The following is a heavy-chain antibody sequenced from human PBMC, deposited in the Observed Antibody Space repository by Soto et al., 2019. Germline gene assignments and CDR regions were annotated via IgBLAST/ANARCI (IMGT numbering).Heavy chain of an antibody. CDR1: GGSISSGGYY. V-gene: IGHV4-31*03. CDR2: IYYSGST. CDR3: AREGHKDLVGSGYYSGGMDV. J-gene: IGHJ6*02. Sequence: PSETLSLTCTVSGGSISSGGYYWSWIRQHPGKGLEWIGYIYYSGSTYYNPSLKSRVTISVDTSKNQFSLKLSSVTAADTAVYYCAREGHKDLVGSGYYSGGMDVWGQGTTVTVSS. D-gene: IGHD3-3*01.